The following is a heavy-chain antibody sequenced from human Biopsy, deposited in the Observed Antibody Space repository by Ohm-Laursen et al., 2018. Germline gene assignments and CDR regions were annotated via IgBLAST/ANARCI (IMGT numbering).Heavy chain of an antibody. D-gene: IGHD2-15*01. Sequence: SQTLSLTWAVSGGSISSFYWTWIRQPPGKGPEWIGDISDSGSTNYKPSLKSRVIISVDTSKNQFSLNLSSVTAADTAVYYCVRRGSGGRSFDHWGQGTPVTVSS. CDR3: VRRGSGGRSFDH. CDR2: ISDSGST. J-gene: IGHJ4*02. V-gene: IGHV4-59*08. CDR1: GGSISSFY.